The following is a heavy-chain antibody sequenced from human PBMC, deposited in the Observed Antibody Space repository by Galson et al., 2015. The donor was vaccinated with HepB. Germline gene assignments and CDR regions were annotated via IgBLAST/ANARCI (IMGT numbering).Heavy chain of an antibody. CDR2: ISGSGYSA. CDR1: GFAFSTYA. D-gene: IGHD5-24*01. CDR3: ATAAGYNYDSYFFDY. V-gene: IGHV3-23*01. J-gene: IGHJ4*02. Sequence: LRLSCAASGFAFSTYAMNWVRQAPGKGLEWVSTISGSGYSAYYADSVKGRFTISRHNSKNTVYLQMNGLRVGDTAVYYCATAAGYNYDSYFFDYWGQGSLVTVSS.